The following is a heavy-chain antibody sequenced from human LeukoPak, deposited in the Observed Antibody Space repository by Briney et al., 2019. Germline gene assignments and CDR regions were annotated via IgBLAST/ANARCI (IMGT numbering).Heavy chain of an antibody. D-gene: IGHD3-10*01. CDR2: ISYDGSNK. CDR1: GFTFSSYG. Sequence: GGSLRLSCAASGFTFSSYGMHWVRQAPGKGLEWVAVISYDGSNKYYADSVKGRFTISRDNSKNTLYLQMNSLRAEDTAVYYCAKERILSYGMDVWGQGTTVTVSS. V-gene: IGHV3-30*18. CDR3: AKERILSYGMDV. J-gene: IGHJ6*02.